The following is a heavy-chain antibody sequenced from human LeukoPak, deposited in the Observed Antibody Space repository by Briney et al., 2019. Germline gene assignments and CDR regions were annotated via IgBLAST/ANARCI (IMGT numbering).Heavy chain of an antibody. CDR2: IYYSGST. V-gene: IGHV4-39*07. CDR3: AREGLDYGGTLNWFDP. D-gene: IGHD4-23*01. J-gene: IGHJ5*02. CDR1: GGSISSSSYY. Sequence: SETLSLTCTVSGGSISSSSYYWGWIRQPPGKGLEWIGSIYYSGSTYYNPSLKSRVTIPVDTSKNQFSLKLSSVTAADTAIYYCAREGLDYGGTLNWFDPWGQGTLVTVSS.